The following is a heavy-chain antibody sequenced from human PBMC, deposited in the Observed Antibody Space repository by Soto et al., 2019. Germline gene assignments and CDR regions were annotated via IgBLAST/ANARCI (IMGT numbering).Heavy chain of an antibody. D-gene: IGHD4-17*01. CDR1: GFTFSSHA. CDR3: AKDKSRGVTVTPDY. V-gene: IGHV3-23*01. CDR2: ISGAGGVT. J-gene: IGHJ4*02. Sequence: EVQLLESGGGFVQPGGSLRLSCAVSGFTFSSHAMSWVRQAPGKSPEWVSSISGAGGVTHYAESVRGRFTIAGDKSKNTLYLQMNSLRAEDTAVYYCAKDKSRGVTVTPDYWGQGTLVTVSS.